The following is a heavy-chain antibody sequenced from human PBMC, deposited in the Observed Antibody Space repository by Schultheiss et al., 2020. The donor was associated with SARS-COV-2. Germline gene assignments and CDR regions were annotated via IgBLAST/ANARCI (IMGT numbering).Heavy chain of an antibody. V-gene: IGHV4-59*01. CDR3: ARWEDYGDYGFDY. CDR1: GGSISSYY. Sequence: SETLSLTCTVSGGSISSYYWNWIRQPPGKGLEWIGYRSYSGISKYNPSLGSRVTILLDTSKNQISLKLRSVTAADTAVYYCARWEDYGDYGFDYWGQGTLVTVSS. D-gene: IGHD4-17*01. CDR2: RSYSGIS. J-gene: IGHJ4*02.